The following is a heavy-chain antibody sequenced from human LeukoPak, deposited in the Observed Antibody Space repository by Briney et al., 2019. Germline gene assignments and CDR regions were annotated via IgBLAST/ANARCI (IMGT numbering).Heavy chain of an antibody. CDR2: IYYSGST. D-gene: IGHD3-22*01. CDR1: GGSISSGGYY. CDR3: ARSPTDRYYDGSGYFDF. Sequence: PSQTLSLTCTVSGGSISSGGYYWSWIRQHPGKGLEWIGYIYYSGSTYYNPSLKSRVTISVDTSKNQFSLKLSSVTAADTAVYYCARSPTDRYYDGSGYFDFWGQGALVTVSS. J-gene: IGHJ4*02. V-gene: IGHV4-31*03.